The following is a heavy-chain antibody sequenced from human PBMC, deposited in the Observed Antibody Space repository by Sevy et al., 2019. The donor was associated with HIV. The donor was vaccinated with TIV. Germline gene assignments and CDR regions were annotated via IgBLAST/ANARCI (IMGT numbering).Heavy chain of an antibody. Sequence: GESLKISCKGSGYSFTSYWIGWVRQMPGKGLEWMGIIYPGDSDTSYSPSFQGQVTISADKSISTAYLQWSSLKASDTAMYYCASPSIAGAGTGFEPYYYYGMDVWGQGTTVTVSS. CDR1: GYSFTSYW. V-gene: IGHV5-51*01. J-gene: IGHJ6*02. CDR2: IYPGDSDT. CDR3: ASPSIAGAGTGFEPYYYYGMDV. D-gene: IGHD6-19*01.